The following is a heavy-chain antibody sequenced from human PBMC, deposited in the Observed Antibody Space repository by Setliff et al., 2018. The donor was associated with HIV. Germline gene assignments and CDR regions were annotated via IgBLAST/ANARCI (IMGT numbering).Heavy chain of an antibody. CDR1: GFIFSSYA. CDR3: AKDGISGGAYPPYYFDY. Sequence: LRLSCAASGFIFSSYAMSWVRQAPGKGLEWVSVISGSGGSTFYADSVKGRFTISRDNSKNTLYLLMNGLRVEDTAVYYCAKDGISGGAYPPYYFDYWGHGTLVTVSS. J-gene: IGHJ4*01. V-gene: IGHV3-23*01. CDR2: ISGSGGST. D-gene: IGHD2-15*01.